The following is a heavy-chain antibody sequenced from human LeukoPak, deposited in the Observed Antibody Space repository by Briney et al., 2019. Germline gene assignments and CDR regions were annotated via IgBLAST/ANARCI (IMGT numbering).Heavy chain of an antibody. D-gene: IGHD5-18*01. CDR1: GFTFSRYS. J-gene: IGHJ4*02. CDR3: ARSCPDWIQLWSQDFDY. V-gene: IGHV3-74*01. CDR2: VNSDGSGT. Sequence: LAGGSLRLSCAASGFTFSRYSMHWVRQAPGKGLVWVSHVNSDGSGTDYADSVKGRFTISRDNAKNSLYLQMNSLRAEDTAVYYCARSCPDWIQLWSQDFDYWGQGTLVTVSS.